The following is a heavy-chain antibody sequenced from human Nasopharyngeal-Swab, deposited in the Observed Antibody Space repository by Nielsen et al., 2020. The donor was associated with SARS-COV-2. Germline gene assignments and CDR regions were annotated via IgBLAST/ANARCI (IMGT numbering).Heavy chain of an antibody. CDR2: INHSGST. CDR1: GGSFSGYY. CDR3: ARHRRGGIVATPWYFDL. Sequence: SETLSLTCAVYGGSFSGYYWSWIRQPPGKGLEWIGEINHSGSTNYNPSLKSRVTISVDTSKNQFSLKLSSVTAADTAVYYCARHRRGGIVATPWYFDLWGRGTLVTVSS. V-gene: IGHV4-34*01. J-gene: IGHJ2*01. D-gene: IGHD5-12*01.